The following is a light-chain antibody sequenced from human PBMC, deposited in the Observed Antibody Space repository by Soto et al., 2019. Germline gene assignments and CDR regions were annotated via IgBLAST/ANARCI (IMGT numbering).Light chain of an antibody. J-gene: IGKJ5*01. CDR3: QQHNNWPPIT. V-gene: IGKV3-15*01. CDR1: QSVSNN. Sequence: EIVMTQSPATLSVSPGERAPLSCRASQSVSNNLVWYQQKPGQAPRVXXYGASIRATGIPARFSGSGSGTEFTLTINSLQSEDFAVYYCQQHNNWPPITFGQGTRLEIK. CDR2: GAS.